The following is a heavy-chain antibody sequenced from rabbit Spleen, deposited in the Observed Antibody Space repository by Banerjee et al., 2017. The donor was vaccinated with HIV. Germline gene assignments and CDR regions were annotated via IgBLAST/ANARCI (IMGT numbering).Heavy chain of an antibody. CDR1: GVSFSISSY. J-gene: IGHJ6*01. CDR3: ARDSSSSFSSYGMYL. D-gene: IGHD1-1*01. V-gene: IGHV1S45*01. Sequence: QEQLEEIGGGLVTPGASLTLTCTASGVSFSISSYMFWVRQAPGKGLEWIACIEVGSSGSSNLATWQKGRFPISEASAPTVTLQVTRLTAADTAPYFCARDSSSSFSSYGMYLGGPGTLVSVS. CDR2: IEVGSSGSS.